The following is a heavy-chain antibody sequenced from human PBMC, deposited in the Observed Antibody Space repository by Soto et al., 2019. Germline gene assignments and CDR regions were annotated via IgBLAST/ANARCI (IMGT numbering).Heavy chain of an antibody. Sequence: SETLSLTCTVSGGSVSSGSHYCSWIRQTPGKGLEWSGYNYYSGSTKYNPSLQSRVTISVDTSKNQVFLHLTSVTAADTAVYYCAKEDGGTPVTRELYFDYGGQATLVTVS. CDR1: GGSVSSGSHY. V-gene: IGHV4-61*01. CDR3: AKEDGGTPVTRELYFDY. D-gene: IGHD4-17*01. J-gene: IGHJ4*02. CDR2: NYYSGST.